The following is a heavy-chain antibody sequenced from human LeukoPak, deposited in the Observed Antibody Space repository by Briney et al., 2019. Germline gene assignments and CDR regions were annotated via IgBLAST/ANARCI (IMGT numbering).Heavy chain of an antibody. CDR2: VYSSGST. Sequence: SETLSLTCSVSGGSISSSSSYWGWIRQPAGKGLEWIGRVYSSGSTTYNPSLKSRVTISVDTSKNQFSLKLTSVTAADTAVYYCARGAGGNYYEYYFFYVDVWGKGTTVTISS. V-gene: IGHV4-61*02. D-gene: IGHD1-26*01. J-gene: IGHJ6*03. CDR3: ARGAGGNYYEYYFFYVDV. CDR1: GGSISSSSSY.